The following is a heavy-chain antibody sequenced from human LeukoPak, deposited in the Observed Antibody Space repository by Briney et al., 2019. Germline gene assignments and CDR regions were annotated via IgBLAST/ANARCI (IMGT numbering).Heavy chain of an antibody. V-gene: IGHV1-18*01. CDR3: ARESEYSSSFSFDY. J-gene: IGHJ4*02. D-gene: IGHD6-6*01. CDR2: ISAYNGNT. CDR1: GYTFTSYG. Sequence: ASVKVSCKASGYTFTSYGISWVRQAPGQGLEWMGWISAYNGNTNYAQKLQGRVTMTTDTSTGTAYMELRSLRSDDTAVYYCARESEYSSSFSFDYWGQGTLVTVSS.